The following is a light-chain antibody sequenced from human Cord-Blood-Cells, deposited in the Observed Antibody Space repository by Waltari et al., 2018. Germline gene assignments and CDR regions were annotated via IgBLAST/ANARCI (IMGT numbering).Light chain of an antibody. V-gene: IGKV4-1*01. CDR2: WAS. Sequence: DIVMTQSPDSLAVSLGERATINCKSSQSVLYSSNNKNYLAWYQQKQGQPPKLLIYWASTREAGVPDRFSGSGSVTDFTLTISSLQAEDVAVYYCQQYYSTPRTFGQGTKVEIK. CDR1: QSVLYSSNNKNY. CDR3: QQYYSTPRT. J-gene: IGKJ1*01.